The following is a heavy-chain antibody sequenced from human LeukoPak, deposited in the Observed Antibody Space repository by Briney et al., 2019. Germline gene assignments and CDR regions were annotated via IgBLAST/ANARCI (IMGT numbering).Heavy chain of an antibody. CDR3: ARDAGVYYGDYLDY. CDR2: IRQDGSEK. V-gene: IGHV3-7*01. J-gene: IGHJ4*02. D-gene: IGHD4-17*01. Sequence: GSLRLSCAASGFTFSSYWMSWVRQAPGKGLEWVANIRQDGSEKYYVDSVKGRFTISRDNAKNSLYLQMNSLRAEDTAVYYCARDAGVYYGDYLDYWGQGTLVTVSS. CDR1: GFTFSSYW.